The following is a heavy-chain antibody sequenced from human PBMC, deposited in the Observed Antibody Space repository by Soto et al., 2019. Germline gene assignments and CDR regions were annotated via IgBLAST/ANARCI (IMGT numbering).Heavy chain of an antibody. CDR1: GGSISSYY. V-gene: IGHV4-59*08. Sequence: SETLSLACTVSGGSISSYYWSWIRQPPGKGLEWIGYIYYSGSTKYNPSLESRVTISVDMSKNQFSLKLTSVTAADTAVYYCARHTSIWYYFDYWAHRTLVTVSS. CDR2: IYYSGST. CDR3: ARHTSIWYYFDY. D-gene: IGHD6-13*01. J-gene: IGHJ4*01.